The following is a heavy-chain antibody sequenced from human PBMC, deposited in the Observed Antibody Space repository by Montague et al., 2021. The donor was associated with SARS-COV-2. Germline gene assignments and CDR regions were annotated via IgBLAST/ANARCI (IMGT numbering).Heavy chain of an antibody. CDR3: AKDLEYCSGGSCYSPYYFDY. CDR2: ISGSGGST. J-gene: IGHJ4*02. Sequence: SLRLSWAASGFTFSSYATRWVRQAPGKGLEWVSVISGSGGSTYYADSVKGRFTISRDNSKNTLYLQMNSLRAEDTAVYYCAKDLEYCSGGSCYSPYYFDYWGQGTLVTVSS. D-gene: IGHD2-15*01. V-gene: IGHV3-23*01. CDR1: GFTFSSYA.